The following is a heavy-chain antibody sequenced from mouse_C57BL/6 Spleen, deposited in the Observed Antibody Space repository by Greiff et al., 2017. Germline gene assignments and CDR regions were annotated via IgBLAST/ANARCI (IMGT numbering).Heavy chain of an antibody. J-gene: IGHJ3*01. Sequence: QVQLQQPGAELVKPGASVKLSCKASGYTFTSYWMHWVKQRPGRGLEWIGRIDPNSGGTKYNEKFKSKATLTVDKPSSTAYMQISSLTSEDSAVYYCARGDRDDWFAYWGQGTLVTVSA. D-gene: IGHD2-14*01. CDR3: ARGDRDDWFAY. CDR2: IDPNSGGT. V-gene: IGHV1-72*01. CDR1: GYTFTSYW.